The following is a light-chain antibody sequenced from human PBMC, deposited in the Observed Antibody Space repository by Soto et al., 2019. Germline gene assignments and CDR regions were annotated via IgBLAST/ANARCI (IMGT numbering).Light chain of an antibody. Sequence: EIVLTQSPGTLSLSPRERATLSCRASQSVSNNDLAWYQHRPGQAPRLLIYGASTRAPGIPDRFSGSGSGTDFTLTISRLEPEDFAVYYCQQYAASPRPFGQGTQVEV. CDR2: GAS. J-gene: IGKJ1*01. CDR3: QQYAASPRP. V-gene: IGKV3-20*01. CDR1: QSVSNND.